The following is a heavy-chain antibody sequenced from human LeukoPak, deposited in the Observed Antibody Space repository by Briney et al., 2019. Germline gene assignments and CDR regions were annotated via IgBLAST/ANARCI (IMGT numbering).Heavy chain of an antibody. V-gene: IGHV5-51*01. J-gene: IGHJ4*02. D-gene: IGHD6-19*01. CDR2: IYPGDSDT. CDR3: ARHAGQWLEGAFDY. CDR1: GYSFTTYW. Sequence: GESLKISCRGSGYSFTTYWIGWVRQMPGKGLEWMGIIYPGDSDTRYSPSFQGQVTMSADKSINTAYLQWSSLKASDTAMYYCARHAGQWLEGAFDYWGQGTLVTVSS.